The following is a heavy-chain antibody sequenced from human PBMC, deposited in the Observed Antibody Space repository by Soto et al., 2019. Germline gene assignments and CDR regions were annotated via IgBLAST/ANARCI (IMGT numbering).Heavy chain of an antibody. CDR3: ARPNVDTAMGSGWFDP. Sequence: QLQLQESGPGLVKPSETLSLTCTVSGGSISSSSYYWGWIRQPPGKGLEWIGSIYYSGSTYYNPSLKSRVTISVDTSKNPFSQKLSSVTAADTAVYYCARPNVDTAMGSGWFDPWGQGTLVTVSS. D-gene: IGHD5-18*01. J-gene: IGHJ5*02. CDR2: IYYSGST. V-gene: IGHV4-39*01. CDR1: GGSISSSSYY.